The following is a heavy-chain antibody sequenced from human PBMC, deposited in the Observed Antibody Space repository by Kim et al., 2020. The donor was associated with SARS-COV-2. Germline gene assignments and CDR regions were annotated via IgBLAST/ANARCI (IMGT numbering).Heavy chain of an antibody. D-gene: IGHD6-13*01. CDR2: INAGNGNT. J-gene: IGHJ4*02. V-gene: IGHV1-3*01. CDR1: GYTFTSYA. CDR3: ATTQWYSSSWMYFDY. Sequence: ASVKVSCKASGYTFTSYAMHWVRQAPGQRLEWMGWINAGNGNTKYSQKFQGRVTITRDTSASTAYMELSSLRSEDTAVYYCATTQWYSSSWMYFDYWGQGTLVTVSS.